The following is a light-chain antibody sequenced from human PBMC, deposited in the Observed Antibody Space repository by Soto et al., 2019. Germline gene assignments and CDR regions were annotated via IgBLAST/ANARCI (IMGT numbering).Light chain of an antibody. V-gene: IGKV3-15*01. CDR3: HQYNDWPPWT. CDR1: QSVSHN. Sequence: IVMTQSPATLSMSPGERATLSCRASQSVSHNLAWYQQKPGQVPRLLIYGASNRATGVPARFSGSGSGTEFTLTISGLQSEDFAVYYCHQYNDWPPWTFGQGTKVEIK. J-gene: IGKJ1*01. CDR2: GAS.